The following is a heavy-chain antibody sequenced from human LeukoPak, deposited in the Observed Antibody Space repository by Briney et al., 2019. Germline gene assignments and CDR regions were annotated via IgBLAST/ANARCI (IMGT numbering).Heavy chain of an antibody. CDR2: IRSKAYGGTT. CDR1: GFTFGDYA. CDR3: TRGSLRYYYDSSGSYYFDY. V-gene: IGHV3-49*04. D-gene: IGHD3-22*01. Sequence: GGSLRLSCTASGFTFGDYAMSWVRQAPGKGLEWVGFIRSKAYGGTTEYAASVKGRFTISRDDSKSIAYLQMNSLKTEDTAVYYCTRGSLRYYYDSSGSYYFDYWGQGTLVTVSS. J-gene: IGHJ4*02.